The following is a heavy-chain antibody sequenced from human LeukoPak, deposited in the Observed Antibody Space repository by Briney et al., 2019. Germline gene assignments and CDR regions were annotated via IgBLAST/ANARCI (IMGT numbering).Heavy chain of an antibody. J-gene: IGHJ5*02. V-gene: IGHV4-34*01. CDR1: GGSFSGYY. Sequence: SETLSLTCAVYGGSFSGYYWSWIRQPPGKGLEWIGEINHSGSTNYNPSLKSRVTISVDTSKNQFSLKLSSVTAADTAVYYCARAIYSVYGSSRWFDPWGQGTLVTVSS. CDR3: ARAIYSVYGSSRWFDP. CDR2: INHSGST. D-gene: IGHD6-13*01.